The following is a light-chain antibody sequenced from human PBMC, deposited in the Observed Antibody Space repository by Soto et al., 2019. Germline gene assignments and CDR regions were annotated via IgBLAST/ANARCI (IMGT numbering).Light chain of an antibody. CDR3: QSYDNSLSGSGV. V-gene: IGLV2-14*01. J-gene: IGLJ3*02. CDR1: SSDVGYYNY. Sequence: QSVLTQPASVSASPGQSITISCTGTSSDVGYYNYVSWYQQHPGKAPKFMIYEVTNRPSGVSNRFSGSKSGNTASLTISGLQAEDEADYYCQSYDNSLSGSGVFGGGTKLTVL. CDR2: EVT.